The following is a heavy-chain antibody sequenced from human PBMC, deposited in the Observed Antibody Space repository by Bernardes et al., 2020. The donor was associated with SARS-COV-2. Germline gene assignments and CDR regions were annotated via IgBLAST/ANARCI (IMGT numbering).Heavy chain of an antibody. V-gene: IGHV4-34*01. CDR2: INLSGGT. J-gene: IGHJ6*02. CDR1: GGSFSGSN. D-gene: IGHD2-2*01. Sequence: SETLSLTCAVYGGSFSGSNWSWICNPQGKGLGRMGEINLSGGTNTNPPPKSRVTIPVDTSKNQFSLKLSSVTAAVTAVYYCSRGTMIVVVPAATGAYYYYYGMDVWGQGTTVTVSS. CDR3: SRGTMIVVVPAATGAYYYYYGMDV.